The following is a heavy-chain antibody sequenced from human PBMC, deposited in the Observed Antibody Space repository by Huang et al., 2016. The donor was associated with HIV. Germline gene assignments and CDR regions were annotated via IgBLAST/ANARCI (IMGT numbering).Heavy chain of an antibody. J-gene: IGHJ4*02. Sequence: EVQLVESGGGLVKPGGSLRLSCAASGFTFRSYSMIWVRQAPGKGLEWVASISSSSSYIYYSDSVKGRFTISRDNAKNALYLQMTSLRAEDTAVYYWARAVAGTLFDYWGQGTLVTVSS. CDR1: GFTFRSYS. CDR3: ARAVAGTLFDY. CDR2: ISSSSSYI. D-gene: IGHD6-19*01. V-gene: IGHV3-21*01.